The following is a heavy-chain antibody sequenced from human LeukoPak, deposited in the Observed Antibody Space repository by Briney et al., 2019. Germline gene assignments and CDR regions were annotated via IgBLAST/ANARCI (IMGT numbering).Heavy chain of an antibody. CDR2: IYTSGST. D-gene: IGHD3-3*01. CDR3: ARVRFLESGDAFDI. V-gene: IGHV4-4*07. Sequence: SETLSLTCTVSGGSISSYYWSWIRQPAGKGLEWIGRIYTSGSTNYNTSLKSRVTMSVGTSNNQFSLRLSSVTAADTAVYYCARVRFLESGDAFDIWGQGTMVTVSS. J-gene: IGHJ3*02. CDR1: GGSISSYY.